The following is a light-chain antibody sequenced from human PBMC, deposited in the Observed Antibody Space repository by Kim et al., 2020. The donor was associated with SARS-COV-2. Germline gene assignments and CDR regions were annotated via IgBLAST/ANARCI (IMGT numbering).Light chain of an antibody. Sequence: SPGERATLSCRASQSLSSSYLGWYQQKPDQAPRLLIYGASSRATGIPDRFSGSGSGTDFTLTISRLEPEDFAVYYCQQHGSSPWTFGQGTKVDIK. CDR1: QSLSSSY. V-gene: IGKV3-20*01. CDR3: QQHGSSPWT. J-gene: IGKJ1*01. CDR2: GAS.